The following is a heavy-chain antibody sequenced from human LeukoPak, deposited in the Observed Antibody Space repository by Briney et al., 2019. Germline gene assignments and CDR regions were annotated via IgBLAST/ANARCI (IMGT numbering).Heavy chain of an antibody. CDR3: ARQVLITAGWFDP. CDR2: LYYTGST. J-gene: IGHJ5*02. V-gene: IGHV4-59*08. Sequence: SETLSLTCTVSGGSFSSYYWSWIRQPPGKGLEWIGYLYYTGSTNYNLSLKSRVTMSVDTSKKQFSLKLSSVTAADTAVYFCARQVLITAGWFDPWGQGTLVTVSS. D-gene: IGHD6-13*01. CDR1: GGSFSSYY.